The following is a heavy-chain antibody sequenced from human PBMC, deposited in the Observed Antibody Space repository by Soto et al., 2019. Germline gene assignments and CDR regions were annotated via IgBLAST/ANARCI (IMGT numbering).Heavy chain of an antibody. CDR3: ARQTSSWGDYYYYYGMDV. CDR2: IYYSGST. D-gene: IGHD6-13*01. J-gene: IGHJ6*02. Sequence: SETLSLTCTVSGGSISSYYWSWIRQPPGKGLEWIGYIYYSGSTNYNPSLKSRVTISVDTSKNQFSLKLSSVTAADTAVYYCARQTSSWGDYYYYYGMDVWGQGTTVTLSS. V-gene: IGHV4-59*08. CDR1: GGSISSYY.